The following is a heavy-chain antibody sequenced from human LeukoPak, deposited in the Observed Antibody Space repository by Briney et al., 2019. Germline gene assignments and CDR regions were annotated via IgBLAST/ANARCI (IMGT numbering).Heavy chain of an antibody. J-gene: IGHJ4*02. CDR1: GFTFNDYA. D-gene: IGHD3-22*01. V-gene: IGHV3-9*01. Sequence: PGRSLRLSCAASGFTFNDYAMHWVRHAPGKGLEWVSGIGWNSHIIGYEDSVKGRFTISRDNARNSLSLQMNSLRAEDTAFYYCAKDRDSSGFAPYFDYGGQGILVTVSS. CDR2: IGWNSHII. CDR3: AKDRDSSGFAPYFDY.